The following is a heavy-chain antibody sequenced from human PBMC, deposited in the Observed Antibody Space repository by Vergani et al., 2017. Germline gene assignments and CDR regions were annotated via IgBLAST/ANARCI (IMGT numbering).Heavy chain of an antibody. CDR1: GFTFSDYY. V-gene: IGHV3-11*01. D-gene: IGHD2-8*01. J-gene: IGHJ4*02. Sequence: QVQLVESGGGLVKPGGSLRLSCAASGFTFSDYYMSWIRQAPGKGLEWVSYISSSGSTIYYAESVKGLFTIYRDNAKNSLYLQMNSLRAEDTAVYYCAKDSSLNTNRPSEVYWGQGTLVTVSS. CDR2: ISSSGSTI. CDR3: AKDSSLNTNRPSEVY.